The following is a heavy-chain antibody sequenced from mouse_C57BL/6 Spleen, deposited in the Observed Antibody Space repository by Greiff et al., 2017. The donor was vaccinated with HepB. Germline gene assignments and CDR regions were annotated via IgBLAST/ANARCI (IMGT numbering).Heavy chain of an antibody. V-gene: IGHV5-2*01. CDR3: ARSTMITWFAY. Sequence: EVKVVESGGGLVQPGESLKLSCESYEYEFPSYDMSWVRQTPEKRLELVAAINSDGGSTYYPDTMERRFIISRDNTKKTLYLQMSSLRSEDTALYYCARSTMITWFAYWGQGTLVTVSA. J-gene: IGHJ3*01. CDR2: INSDGGST. CDR1: EYEFPSYD. D-gene: IGHD2-4*01.